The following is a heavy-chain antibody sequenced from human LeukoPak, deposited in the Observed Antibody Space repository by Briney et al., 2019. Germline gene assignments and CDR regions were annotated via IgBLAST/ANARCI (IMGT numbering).Heavy chain of an antibody. J-gene: IGHJ6*03. D-gene: IGHD4-17*01. CDR2: IYTSGST. CDR1: GGSISSYY. V-gene: IGHV4-4*07. Sequence: SETLSLTCTVSGGSISSYYWSWIRQPAGKGLEWIGRIYTSGSTNYNPSLKSRVTMSVGTSKNQFSLKLSSVTAADTAVYYCARDYGGYAPYYYYMDVWGKGTTVTVSS. CDR3: ARDYGGYAPYYYYMDV.